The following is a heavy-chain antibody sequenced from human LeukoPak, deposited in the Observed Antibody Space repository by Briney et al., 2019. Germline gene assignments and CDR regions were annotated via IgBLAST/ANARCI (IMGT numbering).Heavy chain of an antibody. V-gene: IGHV3-23*01. D-gene: IGHD5-18*01. J-gene: IGHJ3*02. CDR1: GFTFSSYG. CDR2: ISGSGGST. CDR3: AKDLRRDSYGYTAFDI. Sequence: PGGSLRLSCAASGFTFSSYGMHWVRQAPGKGLEWVSAISGSGGSTYYADSVKGRFTISRDNSKNTLYLQMNSLRAEDTAVYYCAKDLRRDSYGYTAFDIWGQGTMVTVSS.